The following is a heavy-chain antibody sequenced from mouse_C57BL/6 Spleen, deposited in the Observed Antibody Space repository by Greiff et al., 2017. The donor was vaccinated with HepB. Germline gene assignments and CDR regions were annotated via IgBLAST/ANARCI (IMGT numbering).Heavy chain of an antibody. CDR2: IYPGSGST. CDR3: AIEHEELGWYFDV. Sequence: VQLQQPGAELVKPGASVKMSCKASGYTFTSYWITWVKQRPGQGLEWIGDIYPGSGSTNYNEKFKSKATLTVDTSSSTAYMQLSSLTSEDSAVYYCAIEHEELGWYFDVWGTGTTVTVSS. V-gene: IGHV1-55*01. D-gene: IGHD4-1*01. J-gene: IGHJ1*03. CDR1: GYTFTSYW.